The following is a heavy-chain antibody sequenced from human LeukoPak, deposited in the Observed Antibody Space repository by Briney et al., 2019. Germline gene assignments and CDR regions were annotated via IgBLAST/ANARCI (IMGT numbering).Heavy chain of an antibody. V-gene: IGHV1-3*04. CDR1: GYTFTNYA. Sequence: GASVKVSCKGSGYTFTNYAVHWVRQARGQRLEWMAWINTGNGDTKYSQKFQGRVTITRDTSASTAYMELSSLGSEDTAVYYCASRPGIEVAGFDYWGQGTLVTVSS. CDR3: ASRPGIEVAGFDY. J-gene: IGHJ4*02. CDR2: INTGNGDT. D-gene: IGHD6-19*01.